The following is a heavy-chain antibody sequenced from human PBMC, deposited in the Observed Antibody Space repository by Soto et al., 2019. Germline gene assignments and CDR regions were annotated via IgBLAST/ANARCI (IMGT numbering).Heavy chain of an antibody. D-gene: IGHD3-22*01. CDR1: GFTFSSYS. J-gene: IGHJ4*02. CDR3: GRDSLLGYYGSSGYLVDY. Sequence: EVQLVESGGGLVKPGGSLRLSCAASGFTFSSYSMNWVRQAPGKGLAWVSSISSSSSYIYYADSVKGRFTISRDNAKNTLYPQMNSQRAEDTAVYYCGRDSLLGYYGSSGYLVDYWGQGTLVTVCS. V-gene: IGHV3-21*01. CDR2: ISSSSSYI.